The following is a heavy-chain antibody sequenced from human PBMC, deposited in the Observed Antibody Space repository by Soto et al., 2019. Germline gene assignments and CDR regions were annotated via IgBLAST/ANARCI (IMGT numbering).Heavy chain of an antibody. V-gene: IGHV1-69*06. Sequence: QVQLVQSGAEVKKPGSSVKVSCKASGGTFSSYAISWVRQAPGQGLEWMGGIIPIVGTANYAQKFQGRVTSTADKSTSTAYMELSSLRSEDTAVYYCARGSSGWNYYYYGMDVWGQGTTVTVSS. CDR3: ARGSSGWNYYYYGMDV. J-gene: IGHJ6*02. CDR2: IIPIVGTA. D-gene: IGHD6-19*01. CDR1: GGTFSSYA.